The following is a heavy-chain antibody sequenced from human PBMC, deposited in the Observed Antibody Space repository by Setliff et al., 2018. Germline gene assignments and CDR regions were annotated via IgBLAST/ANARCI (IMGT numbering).Heavy chain of an antibody. Sequence: SETLSLTCTVSGASTNSGDYYLSWIRQRPGRALEYIGYVDFSGKTGYNPSLKSRLTMPFDTSKNQFSLRLRSVSAADTAVYFCARRYFDSGSYFYFDYWGQGTLVTVSS. CDR1: GASTNSGDYY. CDR2: VDFSGKT. V-gene: IGHV4-30-4*08. D-gene: IGHD3-10*01. CDR3: ARRYFDSGSYFYFDY. J-gene: IGHJ4*02.